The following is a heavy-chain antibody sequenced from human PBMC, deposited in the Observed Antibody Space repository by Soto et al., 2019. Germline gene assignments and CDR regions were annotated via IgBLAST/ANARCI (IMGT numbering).Heavy chain of an antibody. V-gene: IGHV3-23*01. CDR2: ISGSGGST. Sequence: GGSLRLSCAASGFTFSSYAMSWVRQAPGKGLEWVSAISGSGGSTYYADSVKGRFTISRDNSKNMLYLQMNSLRAEDTAVYYCAKAGSLGGYYYYGMDVWGQGTPVTVSS. CDR1: GFTFSSYA. J-gene: IGHJ6*02. CDR3: AKAGSLGGYYYYGMDV. D-gene: IGHD3-16*01.